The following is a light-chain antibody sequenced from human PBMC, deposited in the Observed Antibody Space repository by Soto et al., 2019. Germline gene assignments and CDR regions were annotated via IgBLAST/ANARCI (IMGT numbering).Light chain of an antibody. CDR3: QQRSNWRT. CDR2: GAS. J-gene: IGKJ1*01. V-gene: IGKV3D-11*01. Sequence: IVMTQSPATLSVSPGERATLSCRASRGISSNLAWYQQKPGQAPRLLIYGASTRANGIPDRFSGSGSGTDFTLTISSLEPEDFAVYYCQQRSNWRTFGQGTKVDIK. CDR1: RGISSN.